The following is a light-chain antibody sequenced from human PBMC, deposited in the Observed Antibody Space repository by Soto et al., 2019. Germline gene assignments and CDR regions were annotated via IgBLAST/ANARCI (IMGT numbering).Light chain of an antibody. V-gene: IGLV2-11*01. CDR3: CSHAGGSSWV. CDR1: SGDVGAYDR. J-gene: IGLJ3*02. Sequence: QSALTQPRSESGSPGQSVTISCTGTSGDVGAYDRVSWYQHHPTKAPKLIIYDVTNRPSGVPYRFSGSKSGSTASLTISGLQAEDDADYYCCSHAGGSSWVFGGGTKLTVL. CDR2: DVT.